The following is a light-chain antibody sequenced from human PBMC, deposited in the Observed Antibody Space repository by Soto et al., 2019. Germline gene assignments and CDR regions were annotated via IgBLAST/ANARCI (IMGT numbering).Light chain of an antibody. V-gene: IGKV3-20*01. J-gene: IGKJ4*01. CDR3: QQYGSSPQT. Sequence: EIALTQSPGTLSLSPGERATLSCRASQSVSSSYLAWYQQKPGQAPRLLIYGASSRATGIPDRFSGSGSGKDFTLTISRLEPEDFAVYYCQQYGSSPQTFGGGTKVDIK. CDR2: GAS. CDR1: QSVSSSY.